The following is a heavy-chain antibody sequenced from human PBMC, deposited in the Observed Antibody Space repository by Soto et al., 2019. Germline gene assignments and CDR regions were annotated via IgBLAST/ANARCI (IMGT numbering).Heavy chain of an antibody. J-gene: IGHJ5*02. CDR2: IRSKAYGGTT. Sequence: PGGSLRLSCTASGFTFGDYAMSWFRQAPGKGLEWVGFIRSKAYGGTTEYAASVKGRFTISRDDSKSIAYLQMNSLKTEDTAVYYCTRYSGPILTGYTPIGWFDPWGQGTLVTVSS. CDR3: TRYSGPILTGYTPIGWFDP. CDR1: GFTFGDYA. V-gene: IGHV3-49*03. D-gene: IGHD3-9*01.